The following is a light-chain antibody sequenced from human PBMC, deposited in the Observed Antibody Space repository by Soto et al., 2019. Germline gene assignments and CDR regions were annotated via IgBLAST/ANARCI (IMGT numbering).Light chain of an antibody. V-gene: IGKV3-15*01. Sequence: EIVMTQSPDTLSVSPGERATLSCRASQNVGSNLAWYHQKPGQAPRLLIYGAFTRATDVPARFSGSGSGTEFTLTISSLQSEDFAVYYCQQYGSSPLITFGQGTRLEIK. CDR1: QNVGSN. J-gene: IGKJ5*01. CDR3: QQYGSSPLIT. CDR2: GAF.